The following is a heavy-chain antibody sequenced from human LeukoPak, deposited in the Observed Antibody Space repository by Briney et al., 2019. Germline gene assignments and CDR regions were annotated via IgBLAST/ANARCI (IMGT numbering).Heavy chain of an antibody. D-gene: IGHD3-16*02. CDR3: ARVVDYVWGSYRYFDY. Sequence: PSETLSLTCTVSGGSISSSSYYWGWIRQPPGKGLEWIGSIYYSGSTYYNPSLKSRVTISVDTSKNQFSLKLSSVTAADTAVYYCARVVDYVWGSYRYFDYWGQGTLVTVSS. CDR1: GGSISSSSYY. CDR2: IYYSGST. J-gene: IGHJ4*02. V-gene: IGHV4-39*07.